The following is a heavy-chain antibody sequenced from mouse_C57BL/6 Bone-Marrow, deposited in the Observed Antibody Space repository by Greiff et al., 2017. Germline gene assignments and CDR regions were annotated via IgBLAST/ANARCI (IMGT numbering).Heavy chain of an antibody. Sequence: EVKLQESGPGLVKPSQSLSLTCSVTGYSITSGYYWNWIRQFPGNKLEWMGYISYDGSNNYNPSLKNRISITRDTSKNQFFLKLNSVTTEDTATYYCARVYYWYFDVWGTGTTVTVSS. CDR3: ARVYYWYFDV. CDR1: GYSITSGYY. CDR2: ISYDGSN. V-gene: IGHV3-6*01. J-gene: IGHJ1*03.